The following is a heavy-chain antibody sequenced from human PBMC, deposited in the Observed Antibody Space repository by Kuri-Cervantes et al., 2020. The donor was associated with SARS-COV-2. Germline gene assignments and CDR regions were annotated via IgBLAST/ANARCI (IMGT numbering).Heavy chain of an antibody. Sequence: LSLTCAASGFPFSSCAMHWVRLAPGKGLEWLAFISYDGSNEYYADSVRGRFTISRDSSNNTLYLQVNSLRAEDTALYYCAKDRVGVLDSWGQGTQVTVSS. V-gene: IGHV3-30*01. J-gene: IGHJ5*01. CDR3: AKDRVGVLDS. CDR1: GFPFSSCA. D-gene: IGHD2-21*01. CDR2: ISYDGSNE.